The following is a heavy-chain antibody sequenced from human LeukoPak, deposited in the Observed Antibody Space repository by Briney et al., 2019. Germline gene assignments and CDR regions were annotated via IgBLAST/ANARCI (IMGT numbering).Heavy chain of an antibody. Sequence: SETLSLTCTVSGGSISRYYWSWIRQPPGKGLEWIGYIYYSGSTNYNPSLKSRVTISVDTSKNQFSLKLSSVTAADTAVYYCARDIGQQLRWFDPWGQGTLVTVSS. V-gene: IGHV4-59*01. CDR1: GGSISRYY. CDR3: ARDIGQQLRWFDP. D-gene: IGHD6-13*01. CDR2: IYYSGST. J-gene: IGHJ5*02.